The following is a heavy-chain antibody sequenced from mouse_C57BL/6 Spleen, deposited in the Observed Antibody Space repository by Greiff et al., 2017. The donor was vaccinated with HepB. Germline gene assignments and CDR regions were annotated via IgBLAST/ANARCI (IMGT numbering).Heavy chain of an antibody. CDR3: ARFLYYYGSREGYFDY. J-gene: IGHJ2*01. Sequence: VQLQQSGPELVKPGASVKISCKASGYAFSSSWMNWVKQRPGKGLEWIGRIYPGDGDTNYNGKFKGKATLTADKSSSTAYMQRSSLTSEDSAVYFCARFLYYYGSREGYFDYWGQGTTLTVSS. V-gene: IGHV1-82*01. D-gene: IGHD1-1*01. CDR2: IYPGDGDT. CDR1: GYAFSSSW.